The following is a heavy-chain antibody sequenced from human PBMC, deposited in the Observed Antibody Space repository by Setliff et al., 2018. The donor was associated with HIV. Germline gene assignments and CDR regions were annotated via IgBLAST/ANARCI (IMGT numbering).Heavy chain of an antibody. CDR1: GYTFTGYY. CDR2: INPNSGGT. V-gene: IGHV1-2*06. CDR3: ARVLGVVPVATRPVVWFDP. Sequence: ASVKVSCKASGYTFTGYYMHWVRQAPGQGLEWMGRINPNSGGTNYAQKFQGRVTMTRDTSISTAYMELSRLRSDDTAVYYCARVLGVVPVATRPVVWFDPWGQGTLVTVSS. D-gene: IGHD2-2*01. J-gene: IGHJ5*02.